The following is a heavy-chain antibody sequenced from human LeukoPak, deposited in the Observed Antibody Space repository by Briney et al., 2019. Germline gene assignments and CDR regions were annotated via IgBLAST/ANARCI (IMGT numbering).Heavy chain of an antibody. V-gene: IGHV1-69*02. CDR3: ARNAPGYCSGGSCYSGYYFDY. Sequence: VASVKVSCKASGGTFSSYTISWVRQAPGQGIEWMGRIIPILGIANYAQKFQGRVTITADKSTSTAYMELSSLRSEDTAVYYCARNAPGYCSGGSCYSGYYFDYWGQGTLVTVSS. CDR2: IIPILGIA. CDR1: GGTFSSYT. D-gene: IGHD2-15*01. J-gene: IGHJ4*02.